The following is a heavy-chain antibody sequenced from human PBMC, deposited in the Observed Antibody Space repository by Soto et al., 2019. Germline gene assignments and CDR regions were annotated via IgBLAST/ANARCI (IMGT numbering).Heavy chain of an antibody. V-gene: IGHV1-3*01. CDR1: GYTFTNYA. Sequence: QVQLVQSGAEVKKPGASVKISCKASGYTFTNYAIHWVRQAPGQRLEWMGWINAGNGDTKYSQKFQGRVPITRDTSATTAYMELSSLRSEDTAVYYCARDRVVVVGATGAFDIWGQGTTVIVSS. J-gene: IGHJ3*02. CDR3: ARDRVVVVGATGAFDI. D-gene: IGHD2-15*01. CDR2: INAGNGDT.